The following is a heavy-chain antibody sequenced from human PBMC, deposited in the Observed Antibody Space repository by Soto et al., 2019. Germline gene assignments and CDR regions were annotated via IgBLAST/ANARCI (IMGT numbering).Heavy chain of an antibody. CDR3: ARDYYDMDI. Sequence: EVQLVESGGGLVQPGGSLRLSGAASGFSFSTYWMNWVRQAPGKGLEWVANIKRDGSEQNYVGSVKGRFTISRDNAQNSLYLQMNSLRAEDTAVYYCARDYYDMDIWGQGTTVTVS. CDR2: IKRDGSEQ. J-gene: IGHJ6*02. CDR1: GFSFSTYW. V-gene: IGHV3-7*03.